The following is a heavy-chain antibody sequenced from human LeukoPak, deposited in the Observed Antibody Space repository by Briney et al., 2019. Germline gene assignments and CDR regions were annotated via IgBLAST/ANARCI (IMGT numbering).Heavy chain of an antibody. CDR3: ARHWGNYPPWWFDS. CDR1: GYSFATYW. Sequence: GESLKISCKGSGYSFATYWIGWVRQMPGKGLEGMGIIYPSDSDTRYSPSFQGQFTISADKSISTAYLQWSSLKASDTAMYYCARHWGNYPPWWFDSWGQGTLVTVSS. V-gene: IGHV5-51*01. D-gene: IGHD4-11*01. CDR2: IYPSDSDT. J-gene: IGHJ5*01.